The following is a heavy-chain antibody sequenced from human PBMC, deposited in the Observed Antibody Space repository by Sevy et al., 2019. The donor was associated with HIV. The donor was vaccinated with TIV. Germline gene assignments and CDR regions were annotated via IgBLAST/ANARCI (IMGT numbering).Heavy chain of an antibody. CDR2: ISHDGSYQ. CDR1: RFTFSTYD. J-gene: IGHJ4*02. V-gene: IGHV3-30*03. CDR3: AREGIIVGSIAFDY. Sequence: GGSLRLSCAASRFTFSTYDIHWVRQAPGKGLEWVAVISHDGSYQYYTDSVKGRFTISRDDAKNSLYLQMNSLRAEDTAVYYCAREGIIVGSIAFDYWGQGTLVTVSS. D-gene: IGHD5-12*01.